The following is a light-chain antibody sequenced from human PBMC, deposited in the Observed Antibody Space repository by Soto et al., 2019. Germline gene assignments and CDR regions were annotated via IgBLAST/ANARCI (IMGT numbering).Light chain of an antibody. CDR3: SSYTTSTPYV. J-gene: IGLJ1*01. CDR2: EVT. Sequence: QSALTQPASVSGSPGQSITISCTGTTSDVGAYNFVSWYQHHPGRAPKLVIYEVTIRPSGVSNRFSGSKSGNTASLTISGLQAEAEADYYCSSYTTSTPYVFGSGTKVTVL. CDR1: TSDVGAYNF. V-gene: IGLV2-14*01.